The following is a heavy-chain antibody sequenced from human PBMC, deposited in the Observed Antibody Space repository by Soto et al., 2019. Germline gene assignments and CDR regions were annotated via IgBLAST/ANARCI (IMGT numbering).Heavy chain of an antibody. CDR3: AKRSTYYYDSSGYPTYYFDY. V-gene: IGHV3-23*01. D-gene: IGHD3-22*01. Sequence: TGRSLTLSCAASGFTLSSYAMSWVRQAPGKGLEWVSAIRGSGGSTYYADSVKGRFTISRDNSKNTLYLQMNSLRAEDTAVYYCAKRSTYYYDSSGYPTYYFDYWGQGTLVTVSS. CDR2: IRGSGGST. J-gene: IGHJ4*02. CDR1: GFTLSSYA.